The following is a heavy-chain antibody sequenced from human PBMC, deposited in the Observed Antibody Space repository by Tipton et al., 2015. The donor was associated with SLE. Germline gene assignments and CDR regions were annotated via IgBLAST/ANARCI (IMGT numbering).Heavy chain of an antibody. CDR3: ARAPSYCSSTSCHGAFDI. CDR1: GGSISSGGYS. CDR2: IYHSGST. V-gene: IGHV4-30-2*01. D-gene: IGHD2-2*01. J-gene: IGHJ3*02. Sequence: TLSLTCAVSGGSISSGGYSWSWIRQPPGKGLEWIGYIYHSGSTYYNPSLKSRVTISVDRSKNQFSLKLSSVTTADTAVYYCARAPSYCSSTSCHGAFDIWGQGTMVTVSS.